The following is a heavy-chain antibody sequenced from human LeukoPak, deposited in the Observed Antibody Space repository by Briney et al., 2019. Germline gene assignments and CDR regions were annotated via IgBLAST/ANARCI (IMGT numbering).Heavy chain of an antibody. CDR3: ARIPKYSSGHSDYYYYGMDV. J-gene: IGHJ6*02. V-gene: IGHV3-48*04. Sequence: GGSLRLSCAASGFTFSSYSMNWVRQAPGKGLEWVSYISSSSSTIYYADSVKGRFTISRDNAKNSLYLQMNSLRSEDTAVYYCARIPKYSSGHSDYYYYGMDVWGQGTTVTVSS. D-gene: IGHD6-19*01. CDR2: ISSSSSTI. CDR1: GFTFSSYS.